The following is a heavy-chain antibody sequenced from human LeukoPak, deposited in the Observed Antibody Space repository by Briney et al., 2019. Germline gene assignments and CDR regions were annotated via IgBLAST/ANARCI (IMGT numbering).Heavy chain of an antibody. D-gene: IGHD3-3*01. CDR1: GFTFSSYA. J-gene: IGHJ5*02. CDR2: ISYDGSNK. CDR3: ARDQYDFWSGLRRSANFNWFDP. Sequence: GGSLRLTCAASGFTFSSYAMHWVRQAPGKGLEWVAVISYDGSNKYYADSVKGRFTISRDNSKNTLYLQMNSLRAEDTAVYYCARDQYDFWSGLRRSANFNWFDPWGQGTLVTVSS. V-gene: IGHV3-30*04.